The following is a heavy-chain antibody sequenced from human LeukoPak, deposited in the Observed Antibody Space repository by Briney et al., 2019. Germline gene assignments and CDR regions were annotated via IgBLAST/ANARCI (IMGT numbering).Heavy chain of an antibody. D-gene: IGHD3-16*01. J-gene: IGHJ5*02. CDR3: ARGGRSRLSPGWFDP. CDR1: GGSISSYY. CDR2: IYYSGST. V-gene: IGHV4-59*01. Sequence: SETLSLTCTVSGGSISSYYWSWIRQPPGKGLERIGYIYYSGSTNYNPSLKSRVTISVDTSKNQFSLKLSSVTAADTAVYYCARGGRSRLSPGWFDPWGQGTLVTVSS.